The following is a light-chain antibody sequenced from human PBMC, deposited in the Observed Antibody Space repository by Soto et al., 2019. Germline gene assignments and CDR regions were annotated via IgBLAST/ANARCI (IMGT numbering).Light chain of an antibody. Sequence: EIQMSQSPSSLSVSVGDRVTITCQASRDIRDFLNWYQQKPGKAPKLLIFDASNLEEGVPPRFSGSGSGTDFSFSINSVQPEDVATYYCQHYDNLPPYIFGQGTKVDTK. CDR3: QHYDNLPPYI. CDR1: RDIRDF. V-gene: IGKV1-33*01. CDR2: DAS. J-gene: IGKJ2*01.